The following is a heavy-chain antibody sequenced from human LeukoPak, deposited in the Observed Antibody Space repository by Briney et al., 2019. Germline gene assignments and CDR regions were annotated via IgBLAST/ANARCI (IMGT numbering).Heavy chain of an antibody. CDR2: IYSGGST. V-gene: IGHV3-66*01. CDR3: ARAHYSSGWRSFDY. CDR1: GFTVSSNY. J-gene: IGHJ4*02. D-gene: IGHD6-19*01. Sequence: GGSLRLSCAASGFTVSSNYMSWVRQAPGKGLEWVSLIYSGGSTYYADSVKGRFTISRDNSKNTLYLQMNSLRAEDTAVHYCARAHYSSGWRSFDYWGQGTLVTVSS.